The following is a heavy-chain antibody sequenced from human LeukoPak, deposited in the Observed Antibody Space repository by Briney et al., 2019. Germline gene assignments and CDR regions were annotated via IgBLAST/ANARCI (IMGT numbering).Heavy chain of an antibody. D-gene: IGHD3-9*01. V-gene: IGHV4-39*07. CDR1: GDSISSSSSY. Sequence: SETLSLTCTVSGDSISSSSSYWGWIRQPPGKGLEWIGSIHFSGSTYYNPSLKSRVTISKDTSKNQFSLNLSSVTAADTAVYYCVREHDWGDFDFWGQGTLVTVSS. CDR3: VREHDWGDFDF. CDR2: IHFSGST. J-gene: IGHJ4*02.